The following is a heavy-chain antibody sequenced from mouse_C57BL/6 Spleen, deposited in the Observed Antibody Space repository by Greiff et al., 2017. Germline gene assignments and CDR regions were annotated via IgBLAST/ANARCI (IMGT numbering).Heavy chain of an antibody. CDR1: GFTFTDYY. J-gene: IGHJ1*03. CDR3: ARSRFITTVVATDWYFDV. D-gene: IGHD1-1*01. V-gene: IGHV1-36*01. CDR2: VYPYNGGT. Sequence: EVKLQESGPVLVKPGPSVKISCKASGFTFTDYYMHWVKQSHGKSLEWIGLVYPYNGGTSYNQKFKGKATLTVDTSSSKAYMELNSLTSEDSAVYYCARSRFITTVVATDWYFDVWGTGTTVTVSS.